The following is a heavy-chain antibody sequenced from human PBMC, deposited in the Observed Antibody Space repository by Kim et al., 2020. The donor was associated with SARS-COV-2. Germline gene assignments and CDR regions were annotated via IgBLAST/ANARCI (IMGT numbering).Heavy chain of an antibody. J-gene: IGHJ4*02. Sequence: GGSLRLSCAASGFTFSSYWMSWVRQAPGKGLEWVANIKQDGSEKYYVDSVKGRFTISRDNAKNSLYLQMNSLRAEDTAVYYCARMGIVGAILRVDFDYWGQGTLVTVSS. V-gene: IGHV3-7*03. CDR3: ARMGIVGAILRVDFDY. CDR1: GFTFSSYW. D-gene: IGHD1-26*01. CDR2: IKQDGSEK.